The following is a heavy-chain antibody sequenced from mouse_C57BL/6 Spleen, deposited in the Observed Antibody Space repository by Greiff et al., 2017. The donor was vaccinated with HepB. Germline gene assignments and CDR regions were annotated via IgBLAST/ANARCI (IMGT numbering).Heavy chain of an antibody. CDR1: GYAFSSSW. CDR3: ASRWDGFDY. D-gene: IGHD4-1*01. Sequence: QVQLKESGPELVKPGASVKISCKASGYAFSSSWMNWVKQRPGKGLEWIGRIYRGDGDTNYNGKFKGKATLTADKSASTADMQLSSLTSEDAAVYFCASRWDGFDYWGQGTTLTVSS. CDR2: IYRGDGDT. V-gene: IGHV1-82*01. J-gene: IGHJ2*01.